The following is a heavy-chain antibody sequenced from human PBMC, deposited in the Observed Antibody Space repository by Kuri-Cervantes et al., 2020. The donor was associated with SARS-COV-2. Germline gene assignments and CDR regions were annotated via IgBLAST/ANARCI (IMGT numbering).Heavy chain of an antibody. Sequence: GESLKISCAASGFTFSSYGMHWVRQAPGKGLEWVAVISYDGSNKYYADSVKGRFTISRDNSKNTLHLQMNSLRAEDTAVYYCAKDFGISQRRFGVVNALFDYWGQGTLVTVSS. V-gene: IGHV3-30*18. J-gene: IGHJ4*02. D-gene: IGHD3-3*01. CDR2: ISYDGSNK. CDR1: GFTFSSYG. CDR3: AKDFGISQRRFGVVNALFDY.